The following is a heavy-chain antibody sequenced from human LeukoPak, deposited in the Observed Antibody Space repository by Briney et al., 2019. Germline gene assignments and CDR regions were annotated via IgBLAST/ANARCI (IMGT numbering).Heavy chain of an antibody. CDR3: AKGYDYVWGNY. D-gene: IGHD3-16*01. J-gene: IGHJ4*02. CDR2: ISGSGGST. V-gene: IGHV3-23*01. Sequence: GGSLRLSCAASGFSFSSYWMHWVRQAPGKGLEWVSAISGSGGSTYYADSVKGRFTISRDNSKNTLYLQMNSLRAEDTAVYYCAKGYDYVWGNYWGQGTLVTVSS. CDR1: GFSFSSYW.